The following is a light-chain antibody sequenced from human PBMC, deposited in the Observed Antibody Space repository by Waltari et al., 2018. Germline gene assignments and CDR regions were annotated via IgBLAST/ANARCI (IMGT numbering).Light chain of an antibody. J-gene: IGKJ4*01. Sequence: IVLTQSPGTLSLSPGERATLSCRASQSIASNSLSWYQQTPGRAPRLLIYGTANRATGVSDRFSGSGSGTDFTLTISRLAPGDFAVYYCQHYGRSPPEVFFGGGTKVE. CDR1: QSIASNS. CDR3: QHYGRSPPEVF. CDR2: GTA. V-gene: IGKV3-20*01.